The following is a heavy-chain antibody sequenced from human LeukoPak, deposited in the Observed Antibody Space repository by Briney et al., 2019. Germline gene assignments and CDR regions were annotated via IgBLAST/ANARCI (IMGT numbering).Heavy chain of an antibody. J-gene: IGHJ5*02. CDR3: ARDNPELLWFGELNWFDP. Sequence: AASVKVSCKASSYTFTSYGISWVRQAPGQGLEWMGWISAYNGNTSYAQKFQGRVTMTRDMSTSTVYMELSSLRSEDTAVYYCARDNPELLWFGELNWFDPWGQGTLVTVSS. V-gene: IGHV1-18*01. CDR2: ISAYNGNT. CDR1: SYTFTSYG. D-gene: IGHD3-10*01.